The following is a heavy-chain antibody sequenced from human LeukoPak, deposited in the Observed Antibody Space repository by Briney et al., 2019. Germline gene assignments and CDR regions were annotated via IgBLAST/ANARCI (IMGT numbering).Heavy chain of an antibody. J-gene: IGHJ5*02. V-gene: IGHV4-61*02. Sequence: PSQTLSLTCTVPGGSISSGSYYWIWIRQPAGKGLEWIGRIYTSGGTNYNPSLKGRVTISVDTSKNQFSLKLSSVTAADTAVYYCARDREAPYDFWSGYLGGGNWFDPWGQGTLVTVSS. CDR2: IYTSGGT. CDR3: ARDREAPYDFWSGYLGGGNWFDP. CDR1: GGSISSGSYY. D-gene: IGHD3-3*01.